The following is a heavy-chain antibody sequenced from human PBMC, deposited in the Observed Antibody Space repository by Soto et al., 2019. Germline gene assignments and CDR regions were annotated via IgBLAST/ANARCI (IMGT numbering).Heavy chain of an antibody. J-gene: IGHJ6*02. CDR2: TYYRSKWYN. Sequence: SQTLSLTCAISGDSVSSNSAAWNWIRQSPSRGLEWLGRTYYRSKWYNDYAVSVKSRITINPDTSKNQFSLQLSSVTPEDTAVYYCARDPGSVAVANYYYGMDVWGQGTTVTVSS. V-gene: IGHV6-1*01. CDR3: ARDPGSVAVANYYYGMDV. D-gene: IGHD6-19*01. CDR1: GDSVSSNSAA.